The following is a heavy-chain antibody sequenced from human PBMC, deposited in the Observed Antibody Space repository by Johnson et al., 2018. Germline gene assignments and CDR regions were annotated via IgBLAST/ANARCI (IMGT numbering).Heavy chain of an antibody. CDR3: GRHWRD. V-gene: IGHV4-39*01. Sequence: QVQLVESGPGLVKPSETLSLTCTVSGGSISSNYWVWIRQPPGKGLEWIGSVYYTGTTYYNPSLKSRVTISVDTSKNQFSLRLSSVTAADTAVYYCGRHWRDWGQGTLVTVSS. J-gene: IGHJ1*01. D-gene: IGHD3-3*01. CDR2: VYYTGTT. CDR1: GGSISSNY.